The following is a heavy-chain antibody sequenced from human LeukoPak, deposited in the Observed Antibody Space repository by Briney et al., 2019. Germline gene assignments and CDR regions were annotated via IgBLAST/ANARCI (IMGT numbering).Heavy chain of an antibody. CDR2: MSFDGKNK. CDR3: ARDRGPTAMVF. Sequence: GGSPRLSCAASGFAFSSHAIHWVRQAPGKGLEWVAVMSFDGKNKYYADSVKGRFTISRDNSKYTLYLQMNSLITEDTAVYYCARDRGPTAMVFRGQGTLVTVSS. V-gene: IGHV3-30*04. CDR1: GFAFSSHA. J-gene: IGHJ4*02. D-gene: IGHD5-18*01.